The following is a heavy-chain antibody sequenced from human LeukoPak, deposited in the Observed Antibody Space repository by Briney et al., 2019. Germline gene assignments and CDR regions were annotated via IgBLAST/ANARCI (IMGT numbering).Heavy chain of an antibody. CDR1: GGSISSSSYY. V-gene: IGHV4-39*07. CDR3: ARDGSGWDYYYYGMDV. CDR2: IYYSGST. D-gene: IGHD6-19*01. Sequence: SETLSLTCTVSGGSISSSSYYWGWIRQPPGKGLEWIGSIYYSGSTYYNPSLKSRVTISVDTSKNQFSLKLSSVTAADTAVYYCARDGSGWDYYYYGMDVWGQGTTVTVSS. J-gene: IGHJ6*02.